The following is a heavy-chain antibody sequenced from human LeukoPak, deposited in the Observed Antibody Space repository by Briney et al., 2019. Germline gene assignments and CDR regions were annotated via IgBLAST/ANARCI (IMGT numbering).Heavy chain of an antibody. D-gene: IGHD3-10*01. Sequence: ASVKVSCKASGYTFTGYYMHWVRQAPGQGLEWMGWINPNSGGTNYAQKFQGRVTMTRDTSISTAYMELSRLRSDDTAVYYCAREYYYGSERYYYYYMDVWGKGTTVTISS. V-gene: IGHV1-2*02. J-gene: IGHJ6*03. CDR1: GYTFTGYY. CDR2: INPNSGGT. CDR3: AREYYYGSERYYYYYMDV.